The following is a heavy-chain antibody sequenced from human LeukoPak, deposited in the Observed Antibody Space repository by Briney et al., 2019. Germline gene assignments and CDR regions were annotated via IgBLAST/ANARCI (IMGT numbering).Heavy chain of an antibody. Sequence: SETLPPTCTVSGGSISSYYWSWIRQPAGKGLEWIGRTFTTGSTKYNPSLKSRVTMSLDTSKNQFSLRLSSVTAADTAVYYCARSQEGYFDSWSGYHYYYYMDVWGKGTTVTVSS. D-gene: IGHD3-3*01. V-gene: IGHV4-4*07. CDR1: GGSISSYY. J-gene: IGHJ6*03. CDR3: ARSQEGYFDSWSGYHYYYYMDV. CDR2: TFTTGST.